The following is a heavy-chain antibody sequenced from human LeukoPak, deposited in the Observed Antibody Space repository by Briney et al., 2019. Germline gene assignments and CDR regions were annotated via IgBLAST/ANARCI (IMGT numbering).Heavy chain of an antibody. Sequence: GGSLRLSCAASGFTFSSYEMNWVRQAPGKGLEWVSYISSSGSTLYDADSVKGRFTIPRDNHKNSLYLQMNSLRAEDTAVYYCAAAPLPHSYFGYWGQGTLVTVSS. J-gene: IGHJ4*02. D-gene: IGHD1-14*01. CDR2: ISSSGSTL. CDR1: GFTFSSYE. V-gene: IGHV3-48*03. CDR3: AAAPLPHSYFGY.